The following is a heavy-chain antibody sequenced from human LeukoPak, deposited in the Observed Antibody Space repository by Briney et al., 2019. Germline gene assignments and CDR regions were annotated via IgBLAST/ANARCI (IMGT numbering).Heavy chain of an antibody. CDR2: INSDGSTT. Sequence: GGSLRLSCAASGFTFSSYWMHWVRQAPGKGLVWVSRINSDGSTTTDADPVKGRFTISRDNAKNSLYLQMNSLRAEDTAVYYCARDPSRVWGAGYWGQGTLVTVSS. J-gene: IGHJ4*02. CDR1: GFTFSSYW. V-gene: IGHV3-74*01. D-gene: IGHD1-26*01. CDR3: ARDPSRVWGAGY.